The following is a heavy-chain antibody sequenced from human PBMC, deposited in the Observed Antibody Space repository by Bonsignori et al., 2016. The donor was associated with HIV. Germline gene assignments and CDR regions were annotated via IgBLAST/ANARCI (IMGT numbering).Heavy chain of an antibody. CDR2: IYYSGST. CDR3: ARDPGIAVAGTIAFDI. V-gene: IGHV4-59*13. D-gene: IGHD6-19*01. J-gene: IGHJ3*02. Sequence: PGKGLEWIGYIYYSGSTNYNPSLKSRVTISVDTSKNQFSLKLSSVTAADTAVYYCARDPGIAVAGTIAFDIWGQGTMVTVSS.